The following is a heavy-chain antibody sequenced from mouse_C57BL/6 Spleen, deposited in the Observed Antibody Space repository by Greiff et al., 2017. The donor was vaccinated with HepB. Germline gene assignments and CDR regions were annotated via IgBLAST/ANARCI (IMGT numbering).Heavy chain of an antibody. J-gene: IGHJ2*01. Sequence: EVQLVESGGDLVKPGGSLKLSCAASGFTFSSYGMSWVRQTPDKRLEWVATISSGGSYTYYPDSVKGRFTISRDNAKNTLYLQMSSLKSEDTAMYYCARHPFITMVVAFDYWGQGTTLTVSS. V-gene: IGHV5-6*01. CDR2: ISSGGSYT. D-gene: IGHD1-1*01. CDR3: ARHPFITMVVAFDY. CDR1: GFTFSSYG.